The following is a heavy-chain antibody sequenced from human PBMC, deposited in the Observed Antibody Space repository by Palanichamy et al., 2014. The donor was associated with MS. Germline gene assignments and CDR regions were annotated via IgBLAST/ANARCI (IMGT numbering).Heavy chain of an antibody. D-gene: IGHD3-3*01. V-gene: IGHV4-34*01. CDR3: ARGGNFWSGYYNYYYYGMDV. CDR2: INHSGST. CDR1: GGSFSGYY. Sequence: QVQLQQWGAGLLKPSETLSLTCAVYGGSFSGYYWSWIRQPPGKGLEWIGEINHSGSTNYNPSLKSRVTISVDTSKNQFSLKLSSVTAADTAVYYCARGGNFWSGYYNYYYYGMDVWGQGTTVTVSS. J-gene: IGHJ6*02.